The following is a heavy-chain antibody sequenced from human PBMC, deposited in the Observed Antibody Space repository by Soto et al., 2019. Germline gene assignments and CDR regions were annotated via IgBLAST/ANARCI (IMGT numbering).Heavy chain of an antibody. CDR3: ASPGSIYYYSGMDV. CDR1: GYSFTSYW. J-gene: IGHJ6*02. Sequence: RGESLKISWKGSGYSFTSYWISWVRQMPGKGLEWMGRIDPSDSYTNYSPSFQGHVTISADKSISTAYLQWSSLKASDTAMYYCASPGSIYYYSGMDVWGHGTTVTVS. V-gene: IGHV5-10-1*01. CDR2: IDPSDSYT.